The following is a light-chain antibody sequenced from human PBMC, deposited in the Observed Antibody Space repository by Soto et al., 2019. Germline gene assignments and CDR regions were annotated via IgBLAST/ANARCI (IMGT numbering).Light chain of an antibody. J-gene: IGKJ2*01. CDR1: QSISSY. V-gene: IGKV1-39*01. CDR3: QQSYRTPLYT. Sequence: DIQMTQSPSSLSASVGDRVTITCRASQSISSYLNWYQQKPGKAPKLLIYAASSLQSGVPSRFSGSGSGTDFTLTISSLQPEDFATYYCQQSYRTPLYTFAQGTKLEIK. CDR2: AAS.